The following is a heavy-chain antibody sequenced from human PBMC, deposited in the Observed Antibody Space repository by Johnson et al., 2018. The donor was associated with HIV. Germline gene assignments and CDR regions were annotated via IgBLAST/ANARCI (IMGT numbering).Heavy chain of an antibody. CDR2: IHWHGGST. CDR1: GFTLDDPG. D-gene: IGHD1-26*01. Sequence: EVQLVESGGGVVRPGGSLRLSCPAFGFTLDDPGMSWFRQAPEKGLEWVSGIHWHGGSTGYAASVKGRFTISRDNAKNSLYLQMNSLRAEDTALYYCATGENLKWELRFVDAFDIWGQGTMVTVSS. CDR3: ATGENLKWELRFVDAFDI. J-gene: IGHJ3*02. V-gene: IGHV3-20*04.